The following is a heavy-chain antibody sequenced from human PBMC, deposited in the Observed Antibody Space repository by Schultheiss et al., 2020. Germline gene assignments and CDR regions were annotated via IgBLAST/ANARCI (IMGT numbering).Heavy chain of an antibody. J-gene: IGHJ4*02. Sequence: SVKVSCKASGGTFSSYAISWVRQAPGQGLKWMGGIIPIFGTANYAQKFQGRVTITADESTSTAYMELSSLRSEDTAVYYCARDASPALLRFLDLDYWGQGTLVTLSS. CDR3: ARDASPALLRFLDLDY. D-gene: IGHD3-3*01. V-gene: IGHV1-69*13. CDR2: IIPIFGTA. CDR1: GGTFSSYA.